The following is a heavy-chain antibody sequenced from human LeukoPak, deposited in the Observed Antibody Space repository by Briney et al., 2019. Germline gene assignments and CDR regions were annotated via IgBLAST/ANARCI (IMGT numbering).Heavy chain of an antibody. J-gene: IGHJ4*02. CDR2: IYYSGST. CDR1: GGSISSYY. Sequence: SETLSLTCTVSGGSISSYYWGWIRQPPGKGLEWIGSIYYSGSTYYNPSLKSRVTISVDTSKNPFSLKLTSVTAADTAVYYCARTISGSYYYFDYWGQGTLVTVSS. D-gene: IGHD1-26*01. CDR3: ARTISGSYYYFDY. V-gene: IGHV4-39*01.